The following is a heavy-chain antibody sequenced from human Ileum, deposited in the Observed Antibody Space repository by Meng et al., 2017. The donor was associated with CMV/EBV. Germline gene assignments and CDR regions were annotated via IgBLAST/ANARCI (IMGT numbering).Heavy chain of an antibody. CDR1: GGSLTSYY. V-gene: IGHV4-4*07. D-gene: IGHD3-10*01. CDR2: IHPTGTT. Sequence: QLQESGPILLQPSETLSLTCTVTGGSLTSYYWTWIRQPAGKGLEWIGRIHPTGTTDDNPSLRSRVSMSLDKSKNQFSLKLTSVTAADTAVYYCARAAARGVPVDLWGQGTLVTVSS. CDR3: ARAAARGVPVDL. J-gene: IGHJ5*02.